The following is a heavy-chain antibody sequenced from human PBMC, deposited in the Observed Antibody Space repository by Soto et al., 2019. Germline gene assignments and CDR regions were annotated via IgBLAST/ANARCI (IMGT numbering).Heavy chain of an antibody. CDR3: AREGGIAARIFDY. CDR2: IYYSGST. Sequence: SETLSLTCTVSGGSISSYYWCWIRQPPGKGLEWIGYIYYSGSTNYNPSLKSRVTISVDTSKNQFSLKLSSVTAADTAVYYCAREGGIAARIFDYWGQGTLVTVSS. CDR1: GGSISSYY. V-gene: IGHV4-59*01. D-gene: IGHD6-6*01. J-gene: IGHJ4*02.